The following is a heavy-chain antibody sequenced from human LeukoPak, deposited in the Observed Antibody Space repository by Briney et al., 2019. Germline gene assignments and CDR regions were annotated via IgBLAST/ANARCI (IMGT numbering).Heavy chain of an antibody. J-gene: IGHJ4*02. D-gene: IGHD1-1*01. CDR1: GFTFSSYA. V-gene: IGHV3-23*01. CDR2: ISGSGGST. Sequence: GGSLRLSCAASGFTFSSYAMSWVRQAPGKGLEWVSTISGSGGSTYYADSVKGRFTISRDNSKNTLHLQMNSLRAVDTAVYYCAIWGTTATKYFEHWGQGTLVTVSS. CDR3: AIWGTTATKYFEH.